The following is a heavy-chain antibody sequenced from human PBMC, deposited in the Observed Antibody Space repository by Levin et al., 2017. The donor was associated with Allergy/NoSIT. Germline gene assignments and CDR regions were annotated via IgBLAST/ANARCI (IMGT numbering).Heavy chain of an antibody. Sequence: LSLTCAASGFTFDDYAMHWVRQVPGKGLEWVSGISWNSGSIGYADSVKGRFTISRDNAKNLLYLQMNSLRTEDTALYYCAKAAITMVRAVNFDSWGQGTLVTVSS. CDR3: AKAAITMVRAVNFDS. D-gene: IGHD3-10*01. CDR2: ISWNSGSI. J-gene: IGHJ4*02. CDR1: GFTFDDYA. V-gene: IGHV3-9*01.